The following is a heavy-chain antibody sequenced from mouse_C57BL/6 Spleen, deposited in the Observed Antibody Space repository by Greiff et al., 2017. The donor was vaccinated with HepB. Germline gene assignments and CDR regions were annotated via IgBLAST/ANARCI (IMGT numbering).Heavy chain of an antibody. CDR3: ARYKDYDYGYYYAMDY. V-gene: IGHV1-55*01. D-gene: IGHD2-4*01. J-gene: IGHJ4*01. Sequence: QVQLQQSGAELVKPGASVKMSCKASGYTFTSYWITWVKQRPGQGLEWIGDIYPGSGSTNYNEKFKSKATLTVDTSSSTAYMQLSSLTSEDSAVYYCARYKDYDYGYYYAMDYWGQGTSVTVSS. CDR2: IYPGSGST. CDR1: GYTFTSYW.